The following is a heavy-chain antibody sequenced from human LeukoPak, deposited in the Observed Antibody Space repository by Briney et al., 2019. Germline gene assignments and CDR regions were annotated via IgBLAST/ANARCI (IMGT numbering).Heavy chain of an antibody. D-gene: IGHD3-22*01. Sequence: GGSLRLSCAASGFTFSDYYMSWIRQAPGKGLEWVSYISRSGSTTYYADSVKGRFTVSRDNAKSSLYLQMNSLRAEDTAVYYCARGAITMIAYWGQGTLVTVSS. J-gene: IGHJ4*02. CDR3: ARGAITMIAY. V-gene: IGHV3-11*01. CDR2: ISRSGSTT. CDR1: GFTFSDYY.